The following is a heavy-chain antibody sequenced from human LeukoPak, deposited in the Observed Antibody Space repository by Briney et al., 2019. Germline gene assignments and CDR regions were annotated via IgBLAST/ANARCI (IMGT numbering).Heavy chain of an antibody. CDR3: ARGGYYYDSSGYWGAFDI. CDR2: IYQSGST. Sequence: SGTLSLTCAVSGGSIRSCNWWSWVRQPPGKGLGCSGEIYQSGSTNYNPSLTSRATISVAKYENQLPLTLSSVTAADTAVYSCARGGYYYDSSGYWGAFDIWGQGTMVTVSS. D-gene: IGHD3-22*01. CDR1: GGSIRSCNW. V-gene: IGHV4-4*02. J-gene: IGHJ3*02.